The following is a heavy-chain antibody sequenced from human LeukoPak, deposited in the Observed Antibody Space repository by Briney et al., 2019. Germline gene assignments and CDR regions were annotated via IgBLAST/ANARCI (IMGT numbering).Heavy chain of an antibody. D-gene: IGHD5-18*01. CDR1: RFTFSSYA. Sequence: PGGSLRLSCAASRFTFSSYAMHWVRQAPGKGLEWVAAISYDGSNKYSADSVKGRFTISRDNSKNTLYLQMNSLGADDTAVYYCAGVDAAMPDAFDIWGQGTTVTVSS. CDR3: AGVDAAMPDAFDI. J-gene: IGHJ3*02. CDR2: ISYDGSNK. V-gene: IGHV3-30*04.